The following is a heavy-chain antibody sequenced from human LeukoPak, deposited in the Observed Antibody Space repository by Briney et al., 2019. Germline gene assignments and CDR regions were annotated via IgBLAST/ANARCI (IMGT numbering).Heavy chain of an antibody. CDR2: XNHRGST. V-gene: IGHV4-34*01. Sequence: SETLSLTCAVYGVSFSGYYWSWIRQPPGKXXXXXXXXNHRGSTSYNXXXXXXXXISKDKFKXXFSLKLTSVTVADTAVYFCARVKAVAGTLPHLLDYWGQGTLVTVSS. D-gene: IGHD6-19*01. CDR3: ARVKAVAGTLPHLLDY. J-gene: IGHJ4*01. CDR1: GVSFSGYY.